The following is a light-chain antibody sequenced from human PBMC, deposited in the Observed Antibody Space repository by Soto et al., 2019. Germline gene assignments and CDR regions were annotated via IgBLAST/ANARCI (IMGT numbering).Light chain of an antibody. CDR2: DAS. CDR3: QQRSNWPPIT. CDR1: QSVSSY. J-gene: IGKJ5*01. Sequence: EIVLTQSPGTLSLSPGERATLSCRDSQSVSSYLAWYQQKPGQAPRLLIYDASNRATGIPARFSGSGSGTDFTLTISSLEPEDFAVYYCQQRSNWPPITFGQGTRLEIK. V-gene: IGKV3-11*01.